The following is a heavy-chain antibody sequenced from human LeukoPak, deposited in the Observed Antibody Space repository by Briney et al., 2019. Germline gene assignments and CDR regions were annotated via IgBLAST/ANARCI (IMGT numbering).Heavy chain of an antibody. D-gene: IGHD3-10*01. CDR3: ATGDFYASGSFYSLGDY. CDR1: GFTFSPYW. CDR2: INSDGSIT. J-gene: IGHJ4*02. Sequence: GGSLRLSCAASGFTFSPYWMHWVRQAPGRGLVWVSRINSDGSITSYADSIKGRFTISRDNSMKTLYLQMNSLRAEDTAVYYCATGDFYASGSFYSLGDYWGQGTLVTVSS. V-gene: IGHV3-74*01.